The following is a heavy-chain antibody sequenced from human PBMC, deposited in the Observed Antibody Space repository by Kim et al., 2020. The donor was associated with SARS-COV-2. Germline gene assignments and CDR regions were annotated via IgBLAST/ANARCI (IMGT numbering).Heavy chain of an antibody. J-gene: IGHJ4*02. CDR2: IYYSGST. CDR1: GGSISSSSYY. V-gene: IGHV4-39*01. CDR3: ARRPYDILTGYYRYYFDY. D-gene: IGHD3-9*01. Sequence: SETLSLTCTVSGGSISSSSYYWGWIRQPPGKGLEWIGSIYYSGSTYYNPSLKSRVTISVDTSKNQFSLKLSSVTAADTALYYCARRPYDILTGYYRYYFDYWGQGTLVTVSS.